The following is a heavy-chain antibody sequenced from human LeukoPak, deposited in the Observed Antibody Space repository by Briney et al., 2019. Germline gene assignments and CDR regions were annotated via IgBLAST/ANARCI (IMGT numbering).Heavy chain of an antibody. CDR3: AVDYPGA. D-gene: IGHD4-11*01. J-gene: IGHJ5*02. V-gene: IGHV4-4*07. CDR1: GASISGYW. Sequence: SETLSLTCDVSGASISGYWWSWIRQPAGKGLEWIGRMYTDGDTNYNPALKSRVTVSVDTSKNQFSLKLSSVTAADTAVYYCAVDYPGAWGQGTLVTVSS. CDR2: MYTDGDT.